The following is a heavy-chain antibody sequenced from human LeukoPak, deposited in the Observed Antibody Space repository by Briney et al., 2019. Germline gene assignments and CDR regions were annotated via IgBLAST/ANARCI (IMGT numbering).Heavy chain of an antibody. CDR1: GFAFSSYA. J-gene: IGHJ3*02. CDR2: ISGSGGST. V-gene: IGHV3-23*01. Sequence: GGSLRLSCAASGFAFSSYAMSWVRQAPGKGLEWVSAISGSGGSTYYADSVKGRFTISRDNAKNSLYLQMNSLRAEDTAVYYCARDPLGVGASWMQDAFDIWGQGTMVTVSS. CDR3: ARDPLGVGASWMQDAFDI. D-gene: IGHD1-26*01.